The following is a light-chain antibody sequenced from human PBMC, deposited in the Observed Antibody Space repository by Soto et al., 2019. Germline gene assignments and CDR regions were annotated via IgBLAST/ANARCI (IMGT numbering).Light chain of an antibody. Sequence: DIQMTQSPSTLSASVGDRVTITCRASQSISSWLAWYQRKPGKAPKLLIYKASSLESGVPSRCSGSGSGTEFTLTISSLQPDDFATYYCQHYNSYPWTFGQGTKVEIK. J-gene: IGKJ1*01. V-gene: IGKV1-5*03. CDR3: QHYNSYPWT. CDR2: KAS. CDR1: QSISSW.